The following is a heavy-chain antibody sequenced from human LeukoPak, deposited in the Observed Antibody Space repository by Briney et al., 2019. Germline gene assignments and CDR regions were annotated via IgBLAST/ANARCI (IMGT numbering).Heavy chain of an antibody. CDR1: GGSVSGGRYY. J-gene: IGHJ1*01. Sequence: PSQTLSLTCTVSGGSVSGGRYYWNWIRQPAGKGLEWIGRIYIDGSTNYNPSLKSRVTISVDTSKNQFSLKLSSVTAADTAVYYCASGMEMATVPYFQHWGQGTLVTASS. CDR3: ASGMEMATVPYFQH. V-gene: IGHV4-61*02. CDR2: IYIDGST. D-gene: IGHD5-24*01.